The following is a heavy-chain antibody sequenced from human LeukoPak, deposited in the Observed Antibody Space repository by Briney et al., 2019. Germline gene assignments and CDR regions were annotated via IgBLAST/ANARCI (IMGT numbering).Heavy chain of an antibody. D-gene: IGHD3-22*01. V-gene: IGHV3-15*01. CDR3: TTDGAYYYDGSGYYSSY. Sequence: GGYLRLSCTASGFAFTNAWMSWVRQTPGKGLEWVGRIKSNADGGTTDYAAPVKGRFTISRDDSKNTLYLQMNSLNTEDTAVYYCTTDGAYYYDGSGYYSSYWGQGTLVTVSS. CDR1: GFAFTNAW. CDR2: IKSNADGGTT. J-gene: IGHJ4*02.